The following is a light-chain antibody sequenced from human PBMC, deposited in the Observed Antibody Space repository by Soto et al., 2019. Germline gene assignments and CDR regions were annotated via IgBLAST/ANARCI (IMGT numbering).Light chain of an antibody. Sequence: EIVLTQSPGTLSLSPGERATLSCRASQSVSSSYLAWYQQKPGQAPRPLIYGASSRAIGIPDRFSGSGSGTDLTLTISRLEPEDFAVYYCQQNGSAPWTFGQGTKVEIK. CDR1: QSVSSSY. CDR2: GAS. V-gene: IGKV3-20*01. CDR3: QQNGSAPWT. J-gene: IGKJ1*01.